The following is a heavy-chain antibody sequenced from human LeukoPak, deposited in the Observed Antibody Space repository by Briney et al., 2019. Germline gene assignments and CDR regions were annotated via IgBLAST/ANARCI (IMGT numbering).Heavy chain of an antibody. CDR1: GGSMNTVSYY. CDR3: ATSRIEVANDY. V-gene: IGHV4-61*01. Sequence: PSETLSLTCAVSGGSMNTVSYYWSWIRQPPGKGLEWIGYMSYSGITNYNPSLKSRVTISVGTSKNQFSLRLTSVTAADTAVYYCATSRIEVANDYWGQGTLVTVSP. J-gene: IGHJ4*02. CDR2: MSYSGIT. D-gene: IGHD6-19*01.